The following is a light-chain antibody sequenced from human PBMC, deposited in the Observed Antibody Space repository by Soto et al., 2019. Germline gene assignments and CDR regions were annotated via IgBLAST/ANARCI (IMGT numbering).Light chain of an antibody. Sequence: EIVLTQSPGTLSLSPGERATLSCRASQSVSSRFLAWYQHKPGQAPRLLIYGVSTRDTGVPDRFSGSASGTEFTLTISSLQSEDFAVYYCQQYNNWPRTFGQGTRLEIK. CDR2: GVS. CDR3: QQYNNWPRT. J-gene: IGKJ5*01. V-gene: IGKV3-15*01. CDR1: QSVSSRF.